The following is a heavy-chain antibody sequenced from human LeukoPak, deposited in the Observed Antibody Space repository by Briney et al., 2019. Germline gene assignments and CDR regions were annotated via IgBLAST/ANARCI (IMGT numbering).Heavy chain of an antibody. V-gene: IGHV3-23*01. CDR2: VSGSGGST. CDR3: AKDLRVRGVITDY. CDR1: GFTFSSHA. Sequence: GGSLRLSCAASGFTFSSHAMSWVRQAPGKGLEWVSAVSGSGGSTYYADSVKGRFTISRDNSKNTLYLQMNSLRAEDTAVYYCAKDLRVRGVITDYWGQGTLVTVSS. D-gene: IGHD3-10*01. J-gene: IGHJ4*02.